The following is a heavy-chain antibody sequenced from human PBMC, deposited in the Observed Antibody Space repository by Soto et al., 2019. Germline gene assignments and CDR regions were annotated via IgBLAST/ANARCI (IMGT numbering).Heavy chain of an antibody. D-gene: IGHD5-12*01. CDR2: INAGNGNT. Sequence: ASVKVSCKASGYTFTSYAMHWVRQAPGQRLEWMGWINAGNGNTKYSQKFQGRVTITRDTSASTAYMELSSLRSEDTAVYYCARDSGDGYIIKWFDPWGQGTLVTVSS. CDR3: ARDSGDGYIIKWFDP. CDR1: GYTFTSYA. J-gene: IGHJ5*02. V-gene: IGHV1-3*01.